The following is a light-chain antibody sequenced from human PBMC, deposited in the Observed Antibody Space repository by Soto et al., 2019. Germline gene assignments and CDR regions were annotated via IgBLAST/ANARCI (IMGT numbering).Light chain of an antibody. V-gene: IGKV1-5*03. CDR3: QHYNSYSEA. CDR2: KAS. Sequence: DIQLTQSPTTQCESVVDRVTITCWASQTISSWLAWYQQKPGKAPKLLIYKASTLKSGVPSRFSGSGSGTEFTLTISSLQPDDFATYYCQHYNSYSEAFGQGTKVDI. CDR1: QTISSW. J-gene: IGKJ1*01.